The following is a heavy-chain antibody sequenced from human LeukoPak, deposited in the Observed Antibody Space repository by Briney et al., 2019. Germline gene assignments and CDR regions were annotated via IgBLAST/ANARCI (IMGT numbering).Heavy chain of an antibody. J-gene: IGHJ5*02. V-gene: IGHV3-23*01. CDR2: ISGSGGST. CDR3: AKDLSYYDSSGYYSWFDP. D-gene: IGHD3-22*01. CDR1: GFTFSSYA. Sequence: GGSLRLSCAASGFTFSSYAMSFVRQAPGKGLEWVSAISGSGGSTYYADSVKGRFTISRDNSKNTLYLQMNSLRAEDTAVYYCAKDLSYYDSSGYYSWFDPWGQGTLVTVSS.